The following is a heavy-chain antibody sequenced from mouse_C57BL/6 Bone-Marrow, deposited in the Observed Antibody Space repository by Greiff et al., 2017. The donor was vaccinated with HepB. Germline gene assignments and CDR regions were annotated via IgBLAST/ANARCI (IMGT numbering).Heavy chain of an antibody. CDR3: ARKCWGFAY. J-gene: IGHJ3*01. Sequence: DVMLVESGGGLVKPGGSLKLSCAASGFTFSSYTMSWVRQTPEKRLEWVATISGGGGNTYYPDSVKGRFTISRDNARNTLYLQMSSLRSEDTALYYCARKCWGFAYWGRGTLVTVSA. V-gene: IGHV5-9*01. CDR2: ISGGGGNT. D-gene: IGHD4-1*01. CDR1: GFTFSSYT.